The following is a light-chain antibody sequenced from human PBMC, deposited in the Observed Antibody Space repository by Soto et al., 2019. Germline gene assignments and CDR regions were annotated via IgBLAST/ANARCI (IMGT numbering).Light chain of an antibody. CDR1: QSVRSNY. CDR2: GAS. Sequence: EIVLTQSPGTLSLSPGERATLSCRASQSVRSNYLAWYQQKPGQAPRLLISGASTRASGIPDRCSGSGSGTDFTLTISRLEPDDFAVLYWQQYGSSPGTFGQGTKLEIK. V-gene: IGKV3-20*01. CDR3: QQYGSSPGT. J-gene: IGKJ2*01.